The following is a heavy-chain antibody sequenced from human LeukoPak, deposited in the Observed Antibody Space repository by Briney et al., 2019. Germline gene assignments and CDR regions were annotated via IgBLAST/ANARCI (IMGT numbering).Heavy chain of an antibody. Sequence: SSETLSLTCTVSGGSISSGSYYWSWIRQPAGKGLEWIGRIYTSGSTNYNPSLKSRVTISVDTSKNQFSLKLSSVTAADTAVYYCARGRGSSSWGGSWNYWGQGTLVTVSS. V-gene: IGHV4-61*02. D-gene: IGHD6-13*01. CDR2: IYTSGST. CDR3: ARGRGSSSWGGSWNY. J-gene: IGHJ4*02. CDR1: GGSISSGSYY.